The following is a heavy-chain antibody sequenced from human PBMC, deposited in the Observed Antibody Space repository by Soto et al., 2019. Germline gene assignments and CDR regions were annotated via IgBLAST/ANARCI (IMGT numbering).Heavy chain of an antibody. D-gene: IGHD3-16*01. CDR2: IWYDGSNK. Sequence: QQQQVQSGGGVGQPGGSLRLSCEATGFTFRSHGMHWVRQAPGKGLERVAVIWYDGSNKYYAESVKGRLTISRDNSKNTLYLQMNSLRAEDTAVYYCARWGDNQRLDSWGQGTLVTVSS. CDR3: ARWGDNQRLDS. J-gene: IGHJ4*02. CDR1: GFTFRSHG. V-gene: IGHV3-33*01.